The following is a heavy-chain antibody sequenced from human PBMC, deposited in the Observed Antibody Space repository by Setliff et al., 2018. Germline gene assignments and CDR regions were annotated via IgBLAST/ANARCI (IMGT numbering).Heavy chain of an antibody. J-gene: IGHJ4*02. V-gene: IGHV3-23*01. CDR3: AKDGPNWYVFDY. D-gene: IGHD1-1*01. CDR1: GFTFSSSA. CDR2: ISASGRTT. Sequence: PGGSLRLSCAASGFTFSSSAMAWVRQAPGKGLEWVSAISASGRTTYSADSVKGRFTISRDNSKNTLYLQMNSLRAEDTAVYYCAKDGPNWYVFDYWGQGTLVTVSS.